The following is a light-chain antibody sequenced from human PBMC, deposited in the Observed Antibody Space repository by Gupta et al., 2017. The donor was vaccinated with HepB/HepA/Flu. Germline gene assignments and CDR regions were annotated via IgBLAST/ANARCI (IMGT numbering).Light chain of an antibody. CDR3: SSYTSSSTPL. J-gene: IGLJ2*01. V-gene: IGLV2-14*01. CDR1: SSDVGGYNF. Sequence: QSALTQPASLSGSPGQSITISCPCTSSDVGGYNFVSWYQQHPGKAPKLMIYDVSNRPSGVSNRFSGSKSGNTASLTISGLQAEDEADYYCSSYTSSSTPLFGGGTKLTVL. CDR2: DVS.